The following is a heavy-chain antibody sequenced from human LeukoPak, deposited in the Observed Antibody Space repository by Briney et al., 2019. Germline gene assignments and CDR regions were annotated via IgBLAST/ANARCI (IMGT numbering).Heavy chain of an antibody. CDR2: IPYDGSNK. CDR1: GFSIGNYG. V-gene: IGHV3-30*02. J-gene: IGHJ3*01. CDR3: AKDTPVSN. Sequence: GGSLRLSCAASGFSIGNYGMHRIRQAPGKGLEWVAFIPYDGSNKYYSDSVKGRFTISKDNSKTTLYLQMNSLRDDDTAVYYCAKDTPVSNWGQGTMVTVSS.